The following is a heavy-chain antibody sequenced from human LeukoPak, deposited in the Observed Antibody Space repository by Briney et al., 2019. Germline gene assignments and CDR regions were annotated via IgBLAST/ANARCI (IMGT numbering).Heavy chain of an antibody. D-gene: IGHD6-19*01. V-gene: IGHV3-73*01. Sequence: GGSLRLSCAASGFTFSGSAMHWVRQASGKGLERVGRIRSKANSYATAYAASVKGRFTISRDDSKNTAYLQMNSLKTEDTAVYYCTRTIAVAGLGWFDPWGQGTLVTVSS. CDR1: GFTFSGSA. CDR3: TRTIAVAGLGWFDP. CDR2: IRSKANSYAT. J-gene: IGHJ5*02.